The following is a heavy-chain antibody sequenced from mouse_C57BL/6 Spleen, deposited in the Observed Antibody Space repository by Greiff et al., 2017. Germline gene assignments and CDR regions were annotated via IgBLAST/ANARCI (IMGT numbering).Heavy chain of an antibody. CDR1: GYTFTSYW. D-gene: IGHD1-1*01. J-gene: IGHJ2*01. Sequence: VQLQQSGTVLARPGASVKMSCKTSGYTFTSYWMHWVKQRPGQGLAWIGAIYPGNSDTSYNQKFKGKAKLTAVTSASTAYMELSSLTNEDAAVYYCTRTITTVVATGYFAYWGQGTTLTVSS. CDR3: TRTITTVVATGYFAY. V-gene: IGHV1-5*01. CDR2: IYPGNSDT.